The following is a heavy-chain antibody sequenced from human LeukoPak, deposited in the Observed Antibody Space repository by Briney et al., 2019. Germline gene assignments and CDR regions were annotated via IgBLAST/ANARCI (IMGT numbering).Heavy chain of an antibody. CDR2: IYYSGST. CDR3: ARGYYDILTGYYYYGMDV. D-gene: IGHD3-9*01. CDR1: GGSISSYY. V-gene: IGHV4-59*12. Sequence: SETLSLTCTVSGGSISSYYWSWIRQPPGKGLEWIGYIYYSGSTNYNPSLKSRVTISVDTSKNQFSLKLSSVTAADTAVYYCARGYYDILTGYYYYGMDVWGQGTTVTVSS. J-gene: IGHJ6*02.